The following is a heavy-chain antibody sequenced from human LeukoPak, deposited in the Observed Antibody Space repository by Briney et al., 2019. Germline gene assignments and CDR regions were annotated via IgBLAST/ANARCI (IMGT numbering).Heavy chain of an antibody. CDR1: GGSISSYY. CDR2: IYTSGST. J-gene: IGHJ6*04. D-gene: IGHD2-2*01. Sequence: PSETLSLTCTVSGGSISSYYWSWIRQPAGKGLEWIGRIYTSGSTNYNPSLKSRVTISVDTSKNQFSLKLSSVTAADTAVYYCARDSIVVVPAAIPSVWGKGTTVTISS. V-gene: IGHV4-4*07. CDR3: ARDSIVVVPAAIPSV.